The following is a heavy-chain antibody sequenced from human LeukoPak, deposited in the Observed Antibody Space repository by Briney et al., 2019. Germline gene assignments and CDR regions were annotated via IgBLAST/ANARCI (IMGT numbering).Heavy chain of an antibody. Sequence: PSETLSLTCTVSGYSISSGYYWGWIRQPPGKGLEWIGSIYHSGSTYHNSSLKSRVTISVDTSKNQFSLKLSFVTAADTAVYYCARVLGGVVVAPAACDYWGQGTLVTVSS. CDR2: IYHSGST. CDR3: ARVLGGVVVAPAACDY. V-gene: IGHV4-38-2*02. CDR1: GYSISSGYY. D-gene: IGHD2-2*01. J-gene: IGHJ4*02.